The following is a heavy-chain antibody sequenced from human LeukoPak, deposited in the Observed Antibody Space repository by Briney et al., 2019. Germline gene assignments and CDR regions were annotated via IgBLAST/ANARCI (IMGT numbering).Heavy chain of an antibody. Sequence: SETLFLTCTVSGGSISSSSYYWGWIRQPPGKGLEWIGSIYYSGSTYYNPSLKSRVTMSVDTSKNQFSLKLSSVTAADTAVYYCAREASGWAYYYYYMDVWGKGTTVTISS. J-gene: IGHJ6*03. CDR1: GGSISSSSYY. CDR3: AREASGWAYYYYYMDV. CDR2: IYYSGST. D-gene: IGHD6-19*01. V-gene: IGHV4-39*07.